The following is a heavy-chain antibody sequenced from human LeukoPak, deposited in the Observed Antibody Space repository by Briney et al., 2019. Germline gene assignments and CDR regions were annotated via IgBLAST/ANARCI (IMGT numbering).Heavy chain of an antibody. D-gene: IGHD6-13*01. V-gene: IGHV4-34*01. J-gene: IGHJ4*02. Sequence: PSETLSLTCAVYGGSFSGYYWSWIRQPPGKGLEWIGEINHSGSTNYNPSLKSRVTISVDTSKNQFSLKLSSVTAADTAVYYCARGHSSSYEIDYWGQGTLVTVSS. CDR3: ARGHSSSYEIDY. CDR1: GGSFSGYY. CDR2: INHSGST.